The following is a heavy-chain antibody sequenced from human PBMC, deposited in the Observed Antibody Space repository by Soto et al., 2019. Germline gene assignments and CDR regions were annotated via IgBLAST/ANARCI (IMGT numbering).Heavy chain of an antibody. J-gene: IGHJ4*02. CDR1: GYTFTGYY. CDR3: ARAHCGGDCYSGVDY. Sequence: QVQLVQSGAEVKKPGASVKVSCKASGYTFTGYYMHWVRQAPGQGLEWMGWINPNSGGTTYAQKSQGWVTMTRDTSISTAYMELGRLRSDDTAVYYCARAHCGGDCYSGVDYWGQGTLVTVSS. V-gene: IGHV1-2*04. CDR2: INPNSGGT. D-gene: IGHD2-21*02.